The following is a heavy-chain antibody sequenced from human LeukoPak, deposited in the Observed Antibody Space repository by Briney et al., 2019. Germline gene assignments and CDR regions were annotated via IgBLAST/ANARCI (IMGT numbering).Heavy chain of an antibody. Sequence: SGTLSLTCTVSGGTISSHYWSWIRQPPGKGLEWIGDIYNSGSTNYNPSLQSRVTISVDTSKNQLSLKLSSVTAADTAAYYCSCAHIGPQPDLYFALWGSGTLVSFSS. J-gene: IGHJ2*01. CDR1: GGTISSHY. V-gene: IGHV4-59*11. CDR2: IYNSGST. CDR3: SCAHIGPQPDLYFAL.